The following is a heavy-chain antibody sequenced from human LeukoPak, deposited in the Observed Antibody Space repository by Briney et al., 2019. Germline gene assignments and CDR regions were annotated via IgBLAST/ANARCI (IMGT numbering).Heavy chain of an antibody. J-gene: IGHJ4*02. CDR1: GYSISSGYY. V-gene: IGHV4-38-2*02. Sequence: ASETLSLTCTVSGYSISSGYYWGWIRQPPGKGLEWIGSIYHSGSTYYNPSLKSRVTISVDTSKNQFSLKLSSVTAADTAVYYCAREPTKVPSANLFDYWGQGTLVTVSS. CDR3: AREPTKVPSANLFDY. D-gene: IGHD2-2*01. CDR2: IYHSGST.